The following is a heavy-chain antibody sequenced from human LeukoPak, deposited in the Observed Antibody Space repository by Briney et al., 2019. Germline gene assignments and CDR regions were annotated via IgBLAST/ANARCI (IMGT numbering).Heavy chain of an antibody. CDR3: ARDRGYYDSSGTNYYYNWFDP. Sequence: GASVKVSCKASGYTFTSYYMHWVRQAPGQGLEWMGIINPSGGSTSYAQKFQGRVTMTRDTSTSTVYMELSSLRSEDTAVYYCARDRGYYDSSGTNYYYNWFDPWGQGTLVTVSS. J-gene: IGHJ5*02. CDR1: GYTFTSYY. D-gene: IGHD3-22*01. CDR2: INPSGGST. V-gene: IGHV1-46*01.